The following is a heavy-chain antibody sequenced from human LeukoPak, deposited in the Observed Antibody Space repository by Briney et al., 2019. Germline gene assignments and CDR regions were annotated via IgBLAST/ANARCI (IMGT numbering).Heavy chain of an antibody. D-gene: IGHD5-18*01. J-gene: IGHJ4*02. CDR3: AKEGHSYGYWVRYFDY. Sequence: GGSLRLSCAASGFTFSSYAISWVRQAPGKGLEWVSAISGSGGSTYYADSVKGRFTISRDNSKNTLYLQMNSLRAEDTAVYYCAKEGHSYGYWVRYFDYWGQGTLVTVSS. CDR2: ISGSGGST. V-gene: IGHV3-23*01. CDR1: GFTFSSYA.